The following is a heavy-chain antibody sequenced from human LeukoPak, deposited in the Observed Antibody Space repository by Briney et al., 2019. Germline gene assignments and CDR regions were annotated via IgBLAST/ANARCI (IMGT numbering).Heavy chain of an antibody. Sequence: SETLSLTCTVSGYSISSGYYWGWIRQPPGKGLEWIGSIYHSGSTYYNPSLKSRVTISVDTSKNQFSLKLSSVTAADTAVYYCARDRGNNWNHGVNWFDPWGQGTLVTVSS. J-gene: IGHJ5*02. CDR2: IYHSGST. V-gene: IGHV4-38-2*02. CDR1: GYSISSGYY. CDR3: ARDRGNNWNHGVNWFDP. D-gene: IGHD1-14*01.